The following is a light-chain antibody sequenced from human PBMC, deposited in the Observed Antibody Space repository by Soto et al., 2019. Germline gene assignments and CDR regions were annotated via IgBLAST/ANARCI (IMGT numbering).Light chain of an antibody. V-gene: IGKV1-9*01. CDR1: QDMSNY. J-gene: IGKJ4*01. CDR3: QRLSHA. Sequence: IPLTQSPSSLSASVGDRVTITCRASQDMSNYLAWYQQKPGKAPKLLIYAASTLQSGVPSRFSGSGSGTDFTLTISSLQPDDFATYYCQRLSHAFGGGTKVEIK. CDR2: AAS.